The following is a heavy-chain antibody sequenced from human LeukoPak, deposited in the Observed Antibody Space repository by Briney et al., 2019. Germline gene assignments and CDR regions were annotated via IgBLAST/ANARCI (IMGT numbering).Heavy chain of an antibody. CDR1: GGSISSGSYY. Sequence: PSETLSLTCTVSGGSISSGSYYWSWIRQPAGKGLEWIGRIYTSGNTNYNPSLKSRVTISVDTSKNQFSLTLSSVTAADTAVYYCARVRGGYGGNSWLDYWGQGTLVTVSS. V-gene: IGHV4-61*02. CDR3: ARVRGGYGGNSWLDY. D-gene: IGHD4-23*01. CDR2: IYTSGNT. J-gene: IGHJ4*02.